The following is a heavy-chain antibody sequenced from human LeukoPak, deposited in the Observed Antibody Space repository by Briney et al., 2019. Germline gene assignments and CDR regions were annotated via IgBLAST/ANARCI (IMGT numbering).Heavy chain of an antibody. D-gene: IGHD1-14*01. CDR2: IYYSGST. Sequence: PSETLSLTCTVSGASISPYYWSWIRQPPGKGPEWIGNIYYSGSTNYNPSLKSRVTTSVDTSKNQFSLKVSSVTAVDTAVYYCARVGSSHGILTYWGQGTLVTVSS. CDR3: ARVGSSHGILTY. J-gene: IGHJ4*02. V-gene: IGHV4-59*01. CDR1: GASISPYY.